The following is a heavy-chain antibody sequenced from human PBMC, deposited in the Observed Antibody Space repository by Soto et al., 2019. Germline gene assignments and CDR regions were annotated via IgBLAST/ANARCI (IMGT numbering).Heavy chain of an antibody. V-gene: IGHV4-31*03. Sequence: PSESLSLTCTVSGGSMNSGGYYWSWIRQHPGKGLEWIGYIYYSGSTYYNPSLKSRVTISVDTSKNQFSLKLSSVTAADTAVYYCARVTACSSTRCYFDPWGQGTLVTVSS. J-gene: IGHJ5*02. CDR1: GGSMNSGGYY. D-gene: IGHD2-2*01. CDR3: ARVTACSSTRCYFDP. CDR2: IYYSGST.